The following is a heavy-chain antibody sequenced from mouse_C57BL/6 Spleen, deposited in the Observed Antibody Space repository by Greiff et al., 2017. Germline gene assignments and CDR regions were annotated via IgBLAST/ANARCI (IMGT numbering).Heavy chain of an antibody. V-gene: IGHV1-59*01. CDR3: APYDGYRSWYFDV. D-gene: IGHD2-3*01. J-gene: IGHJ1*03. Sequence: VQLQQPGAELVRPGTSVKLSCKASGYTFTSYWMHWVQQRPGQGLEWIGVIDPSDSYTNYNQKFKGKATLTVDTSPSTAYMQLSSLTSEDSAVYYCAPYDGYRSWYFDVWGTGTTVTVSS. CDR1: GYTFTSYW. CDR2: IDPSDSYT.